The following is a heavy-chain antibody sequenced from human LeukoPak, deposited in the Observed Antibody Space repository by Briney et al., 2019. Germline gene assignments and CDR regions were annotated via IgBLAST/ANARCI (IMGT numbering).Heavy chain of an antibody. CDR1: GGSITGDPHY. CDR3: ARANYYDSTGCYHDY. D-gene: IGHD3-22*01. Sequence: SEALSLTCTVSGGSITGDPHYWTWIRQSAGEGLEWLGHVSASGRTTYNPSLKSRVAISVDTSKKKFFLRLDSVTAADTAVYYCARANYYDSTGCYHDYWGQGTLVTVPS. CDR2: VSASGRT. J-gene: IGHJ4*02. V-gene: IGHV4-61*09.